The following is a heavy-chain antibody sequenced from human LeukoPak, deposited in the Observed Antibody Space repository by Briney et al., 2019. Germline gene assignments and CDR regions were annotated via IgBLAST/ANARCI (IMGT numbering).Heavy chain of an antibody. J-gene: IGHJ5*02. CDR1: GFTFSNYA. CDR3: ARGPRFDP. CDR2: INHSGST. Sequence: GSLRLSCAASGFTFSNYAMSWVRQPPGKGLEWIGEINHSGSTNYNPSLKSRVTISVDTSKNQFSLKLSSVTAADTAVYYCARGPRFDPWGQGTLVTVSS. V-gene: IGHV4-34*01.